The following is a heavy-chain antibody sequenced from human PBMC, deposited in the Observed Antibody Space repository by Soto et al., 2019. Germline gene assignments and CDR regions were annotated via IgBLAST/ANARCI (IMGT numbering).Heavy chain of an antibody. CDR2: ISAYNGNT. Sequence: ASVKVSCKASGYTFTSYGISWVRQAPGQGLERMGRISAYNGNTNYAQKLQGRVTMTTDTSTSTAYMELSSLRSEDTAVYFCFVYIRVPFSTAVTYYGMDGWGQGTTVTVSS. CDR1: GYTFTSYG. V-gene: IGHV1-18*01. J-gene: IGHJ6*02. D-gene: IGHD3-10*01. CDR3: FVYIRVPFSTAVTYYGMDG.